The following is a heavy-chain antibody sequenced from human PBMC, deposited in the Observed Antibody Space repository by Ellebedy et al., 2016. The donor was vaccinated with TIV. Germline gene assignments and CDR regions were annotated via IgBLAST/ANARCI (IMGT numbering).Heavy chain of an antibody. CDR3: AKGCRTGGNCFLSDY. CDR2: ISFDGTTK. V-gene: IGHV3-30*18. Sequence: PGGPLRLSCAAPGFIFSSNGMPWVRQAPGKGLEWVAVISFDGTTKHYVDSVKGRFTIPRDNSNNTLFLQMNSLTAEDTAIYYCAKGCRTGGNCFLSDYWGLGTLVTVSS. J-gene: IGHJ4*02. CDR1: GFIFSSNG. D-gene: IGHD2-8*02.